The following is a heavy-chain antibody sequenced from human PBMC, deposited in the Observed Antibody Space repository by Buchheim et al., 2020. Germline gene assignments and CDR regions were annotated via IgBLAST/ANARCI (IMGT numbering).Heavy chain of an antibody. D-gene: IGHD4-11*01. V-gene: IGHV3-30-3*01. CDR3: ARAKRDYSNYLDYYYGMDV. Sequence: QVQLVESGGGVVQPGRSLRLSYAASGFSFSSYNMHWVRQAPGKGLEWVAVISYDGSNKYYLDSVKGRFTISRDNSKNTLYLQMNSLRAEDTAVYYCARAKRDYSNYLDYYYGMDVWGQGTT. CDR2: ISYDGSNK. J-gene: IGHJ6*02. CDR1: GFSFSSYN.